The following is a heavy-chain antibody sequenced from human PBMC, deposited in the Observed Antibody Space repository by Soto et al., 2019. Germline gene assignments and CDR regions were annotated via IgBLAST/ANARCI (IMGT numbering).Heavy chain of an antibody. CDR2: TSYDGSGK. J-gene: IGHJ1*01. D-gene: IGHD3-16*01. Sequence: QVQLVESGGGVVQPGTSLRVSCVGSGFTFRSYVIHWVRQAPGKGLEWVALTSYDGSGKYYGDSVRGRFTISRDNSRNTVDLQIDSLRLEETALYYCARWGTTGGLDVWGQGTLVSVSS. V-gene: IGHV3-30*19. CDR3: ARWGTTGGLDV. CDR1: GFTFRSYV.